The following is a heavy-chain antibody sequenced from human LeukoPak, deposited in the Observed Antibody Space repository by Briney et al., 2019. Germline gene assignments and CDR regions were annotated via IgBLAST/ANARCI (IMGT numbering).Heavy chain of an antibody. J-gene: IGHJ4*02. CDR2: IYSGGST. V-gene: IGHV3-53*01. CDR1: GFTVSSNY. D-gene: IGHD3-22*01. CDR3: ARGRYYDSSGYSRFDY. Sequence: GGSLRLSCAASGFTVSSNYMSWVRQAPGKGLEWVSVIYSGGSTYYADSVKGRFTISRDNSKNTLYLQMNSLRAEDTAVYYCARGRYYDSSGYSRFDYWGQGTLVTVSS.